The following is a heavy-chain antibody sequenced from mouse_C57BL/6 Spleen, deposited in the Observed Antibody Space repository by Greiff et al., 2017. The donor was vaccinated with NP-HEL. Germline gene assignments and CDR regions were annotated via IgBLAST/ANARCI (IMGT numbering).Heavy chain of an antibody. CDR3: AAGKDAMDY. CDR2: INPNYGTT. J-gene: IGHJ4*01. V-gene: IGHV1-39*01. CDR1: GYSFTDYD. Sequence: VQLKQSGPELVKPGASVKLSCKASGYSFTDYDMNWVKQSTGKGLEWIGVINPNYGTTSYNQKFKGKATLTVDQSSSTAYMQRHSLTSEDSAVYECAAGKDAMDYWGQGTSVTVSS.